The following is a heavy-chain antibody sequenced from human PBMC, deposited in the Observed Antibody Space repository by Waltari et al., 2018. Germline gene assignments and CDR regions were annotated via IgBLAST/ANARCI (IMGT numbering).Heavy chain of an antibody. D-gene: IGHD6-6*01. J-gene: IGHJ3*02. Sequence: QVQLVQSGAEVKKPGSSVKVSCKASGGTFSSYAVSWVRQAPGQGLEWMGGIIPIFGTANYAQKFQGRVRMNADKSTGTAYMELSSLRFEDTAVYYCAGGLIAARPYDAFDIWGQGTMVTVSS. V-gene: IGHV1-69*14. CDR1: GGTFSSYA. CDR2: IIPIFGTA. CDR3: AGGLIAARPYDAFDI.